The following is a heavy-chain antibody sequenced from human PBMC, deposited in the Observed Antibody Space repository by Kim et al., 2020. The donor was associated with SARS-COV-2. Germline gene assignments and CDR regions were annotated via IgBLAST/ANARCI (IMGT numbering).Heavy chain of an antibody. J-gene: IGHJ4*02. CDR3: ARLGYCSSTSCRRGFFDY. V-gene: IGHV3-48*02. D-gene: IGHD2-2*01. Sequence: KGRFTITRDTAKNSLYLQMNSLRDEDTAVYYCARLGYCSSTSCRRGFFDYWGQGTLVTVSS.